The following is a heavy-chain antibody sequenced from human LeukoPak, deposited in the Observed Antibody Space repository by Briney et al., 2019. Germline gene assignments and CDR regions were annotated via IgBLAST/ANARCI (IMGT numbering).Heavy chain of an antibody. V-gene: IGHV4-38-2*01. Sequence: PSETLSLTCAVSGYSISSGYYWGWIRQPPGKGLEWIGSIYHSGSTYYNPSLKSRVTISVDTSKNQFSLQLSSVTAADTAVYYCARQGPVPYDILTGWTPRGYYYMDVWGKGTTVTVSS. CDR1: GYSISSGYY. D-gene: IGHD3-9*01. CDR3: ARQGPVPYDILTGWTPRGYYYMDV. CDR2: IYHSGST. J-gene: IGHJ6*03.